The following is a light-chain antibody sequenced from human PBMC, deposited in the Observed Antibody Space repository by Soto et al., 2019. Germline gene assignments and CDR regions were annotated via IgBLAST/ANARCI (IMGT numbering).Light chain of an antibody. CDR2: QDS. V-gene: IGLV3-1*01. CDR1: KLGDKY. Sequence: SYELTQPPSVSVSPGQTASITCSGDKLGDKYVCWYQQKPGQSPVLVIYQDSKRPSGIPERFSGSNSGNTVTLTISGTQAMDEDDYYCQAWDSSTNYVFGTGTKLTVL. CDR3: QAWDSSTNYV. J-gene: IGLJ1*01.